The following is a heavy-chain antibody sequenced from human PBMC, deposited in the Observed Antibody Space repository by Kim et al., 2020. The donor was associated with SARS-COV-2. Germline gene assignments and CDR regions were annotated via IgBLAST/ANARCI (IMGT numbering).Heavy chain of an antibody. Sequence: YADSVKGRFTISRDNSKNTLYLQMSSLRAEDTAVYYCVSYGYSYGYHFDYWGQGTLVTVSS. V-gene: IGHV3-64D*09. J-gene: IGHJ4*02. D-gene: IGHD5-18*01. CDR3: VSYGYSYGYHFDY.